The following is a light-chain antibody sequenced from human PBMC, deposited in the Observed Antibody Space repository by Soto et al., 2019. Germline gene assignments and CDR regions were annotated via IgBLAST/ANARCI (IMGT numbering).Light chain of an antibody. CDR1: NSDVGGYNY. CDR2: DVT. Sequence: QSALTQPASVSGSPGQSIAISCTGTNSDVGGYNYVSWYQQHPGKAPKLMIYDVTNRPSGVSNRFSGSKSGNTASLTISGLQAEDEADYYCISYTTSSTLVFGGGTQLTVL. CDR3: ISYTTSSTLV. J-gene: IGLJ2*01. V-gene: IGLV2-14*01.